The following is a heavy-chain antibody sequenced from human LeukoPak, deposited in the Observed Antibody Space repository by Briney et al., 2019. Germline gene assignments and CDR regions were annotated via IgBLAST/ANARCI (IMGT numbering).Heavy chain of an antibody. CDR2: IIPILGIA. D-gene: IGHD4-17*01. CDR3: ARKDWFAVTTSYYYYYGMYV. J-gene: IGHJ6*02. Sequence: SVKVSCKDPGGTFSSYATSWVRQAPGQGLEWMGRIIPILGIANYAQKFQGRVTITADKSTSTAYMELSSLRSEDTAVYYCARKDWFAVTTSYYYYYGMYVSGPGTTVTVSS. V-gene: IGHV1-69*04. CDR1: GGTFSSYA.